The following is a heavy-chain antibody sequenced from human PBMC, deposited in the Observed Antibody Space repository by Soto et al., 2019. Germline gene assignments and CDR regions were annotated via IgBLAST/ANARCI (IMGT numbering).Heavy chain of an antibody. CDR1: GGSIIGYY. CDR3: ARMRAAGTFDY. J-gene: IGHJ4*02. V-gene: IGHV4-4*07. D-gene: IGHD6-13*01. CDR2: IYSDGST. Sequence: PSETLSLTCIVSGGSIIGYYWSCIRQPAGKGLEWIGRIYSDGSTNYNPSLKSRVTMSVDTSKNQFSLKLTSMTAADTAMYYCARMRAAGTFDYWGQGTLVTVSS.